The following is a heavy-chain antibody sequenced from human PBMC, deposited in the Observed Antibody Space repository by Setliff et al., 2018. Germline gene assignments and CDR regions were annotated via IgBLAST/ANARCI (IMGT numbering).Heavy chain of an antibody. J-gene: IGHJ5*02. CDR3: ARDQFRNSGGLYS. Sequence: VGSLRLSCAASGFTLGDYYMAWVRQAPGKGLEWISYISVTGSAIYYADSVKGRFTISRDNAKNSLYLQMDSLGAEDTAIYYCARDQFRNSGGLYSWGQGTLVTVSS. CDR1: GFTLGDYY. CDR2: ISVTGSAI. D-gene: IGHD1-7*01. V-gene: IGHV3-11*04.